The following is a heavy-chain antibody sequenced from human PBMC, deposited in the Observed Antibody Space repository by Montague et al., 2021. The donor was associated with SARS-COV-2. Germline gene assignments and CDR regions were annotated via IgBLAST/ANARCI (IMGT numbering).Heavy chain of an antibody. D-gene: IGHD6-25*01. CDR2: IYTSGST. CDR3: ARDGYSSGWNGLHWFDP. CDR1: IGSISSGSYY. J-gene: IGHJ5*02. Sequence: SETLSLTCTVSIGSISSGSYYWSWIRQPAGKGLEWIGRIYTSGSTNYNPSLKSRVTISVDTSKNQFSLKLSSVTAADTAVCYCARDGYSSGWNGLHWFDPWGQETLVTVSS. V-gene: IGHV4-61*02.